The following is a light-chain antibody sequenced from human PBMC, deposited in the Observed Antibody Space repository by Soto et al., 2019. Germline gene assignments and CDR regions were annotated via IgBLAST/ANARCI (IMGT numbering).Light chain of an antibody. CDR2: EVT. CDR3: SSYTNINTRACV. CDR1: SGDIGSYNR. J-gene: IGLJ1*01. Sequence: QSALTQPASVSGSPGQSITISCTGTSGDIGSYNRVSWYQQHPGKAPKLIIYEVTDRPSGVSNRFSGSKSGNTASLTISGLQAEDEAEYDCSSYTNINTRACVFGTGTKLTVI. V-gene: IGLV2-14*01.